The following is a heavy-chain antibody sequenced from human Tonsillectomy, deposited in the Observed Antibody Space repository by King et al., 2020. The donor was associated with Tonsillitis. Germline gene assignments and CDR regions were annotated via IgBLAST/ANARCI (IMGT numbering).Heavy chain of an antibody. D-gene: IGHD3-16*01. CDR3: ARVGEGGPSSYYGMDV. V-gene: IGHV1-69*01. CDR2: LIPMFDTT. CDR1: GDTFSNYA. J-gene: IGHJ6*02. Sequence: VQLVESGAEVKKPGSSVKVSCKASGDTFSNYAISWVRQAPGQGLDWMGVLIPMFDTTNYAQKLQGRVTITADESRRTAYLELSSLRSEDTGVYYCARVGEGGPSSYYGMDVWGQGTTVTVSS.